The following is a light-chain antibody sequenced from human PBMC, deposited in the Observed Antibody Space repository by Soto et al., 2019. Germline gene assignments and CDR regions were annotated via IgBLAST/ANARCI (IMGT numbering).Light chain of an antibody. V-gene: IGKV1-39*01. CDR1: QSISSY. CDR2: AAS. CDR3: QQSYSTPRT. J-gene: IGKJ1*01. Sequence: DIQMTQSPSSLSASVGDRVTIICRASQSISSYLNWDQQKPEKAPKLLIYAASSLQSGVPSRFSCSGSGTDFTLTISSLQPEDFATYYCQQSYSTPRTFGQGT.